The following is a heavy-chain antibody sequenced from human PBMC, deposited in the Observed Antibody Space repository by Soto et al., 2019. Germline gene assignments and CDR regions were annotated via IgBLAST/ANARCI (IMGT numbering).Heavy chain of an antibody. Sequence: QVQLQESGPGLVKPSQTLSLTCTVSGGSISSGGYYWSWIRQHPGKGLEWIGYIYYSGSTYYNPSLKRRVTISVDTSKNQFSLKLSSVTAADTAVYYWAGGVGFGELLYFDYWGQGTLVTVSS. CDR1: GGSISSGGYY. J-gene: IGHJ4*02. D-gene: IGHD3-10*01. CDR2: IYYSGST. V-gene: IGHV4-31*03. CDR3: AGGVGFGELLYFDY.